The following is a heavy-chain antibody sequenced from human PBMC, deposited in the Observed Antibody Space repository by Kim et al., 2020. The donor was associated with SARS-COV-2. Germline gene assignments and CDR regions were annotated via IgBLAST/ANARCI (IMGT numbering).Heavy chain of an antibody. CDR3: ARTDYGGNSAVAFEY. CDR2: IYYSGST. V-gene: IGHV4-30-4*01. D-gene: IGHD4-17*01. Sequence: SETLSLTCTVSGGSISSGDYYWSWIRHPPGKGLEWIGYIYYSGSTYYNPSLKSRVTISVDTSKNQFSLKLSSVTAADTAVYYYARTDYGGNSAVAFEYWVQGTLVTVSS. J-gene: IGHJ4*02. CDR1: GGSISSGDYY.